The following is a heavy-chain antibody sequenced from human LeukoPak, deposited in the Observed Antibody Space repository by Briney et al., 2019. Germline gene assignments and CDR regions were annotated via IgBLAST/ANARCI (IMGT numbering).Heavy chain of an antibody. CDR3: ARGRPSYGGIYYYYGMDV. V-gene: IGHV4-59*01. CDR2: IYYSGST. D-gene: IGHD4-23*01. J-gene: IGHJ6*02. Sequence: PSETLSLTCTVSGGSISSYYWSWIRQPPGKGLEWIGYIYYSGSTNYNPSLKSRVTISVDTSKNQFSLKLSSVTAADTAVYYCARGRPSYGGIYYYYGMDVWGQGTTVTVSS. CDR1: GGSISSYY.